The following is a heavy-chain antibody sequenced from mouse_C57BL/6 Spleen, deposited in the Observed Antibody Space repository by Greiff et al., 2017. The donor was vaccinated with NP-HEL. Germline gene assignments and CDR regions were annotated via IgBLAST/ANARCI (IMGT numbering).Heavy chain of an antibody. CDR3: AREETSIVVPD. CDR1: GYTFTSYW. J-gene: IGHJ3*01. CDR2: IDPSDSET. V-gene: IGHV1-52*01. Sequence: QVQLQQPGAELVRPGSSVKLSCKASGYTFTSYWMHWVKQRPIQGLEWIGNIDPSDSETHYNQKFKDKATLTVDKSSSTAYMQLSSLTSEDSAVYYCAREETSIVVPDWGQGTLVTVSA. D-gene: IGHD1-1*02.